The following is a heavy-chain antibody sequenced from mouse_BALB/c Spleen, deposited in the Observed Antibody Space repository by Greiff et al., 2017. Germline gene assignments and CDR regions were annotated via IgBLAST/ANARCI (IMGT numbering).Heavy chain of an antibody. Sequence: DVHLVESGGGLVQPGGSRKLSCAASGFTFSSFGMHWVRQAPEKGLEWVAYISSGSSTIYYADTVKGRFTISRDNPKNTLFLQMTSLRSEDTAMYYCARSGGGYSYYFDYWGQGTTLTVSS. CDR1: GFTFSSFG. CDR3: ARSGGGYSYYFDY. V-gene: IGHV5-17*02. J-gene: IGHJ2*01. CDR2: ISSGSSTI. D-gene: IGHD2-3*01.